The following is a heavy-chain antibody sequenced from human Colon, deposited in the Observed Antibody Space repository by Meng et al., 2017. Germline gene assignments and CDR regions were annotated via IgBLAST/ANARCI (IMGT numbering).Heavy chain of an antibody. CDR2: MHYSGIA. V-gene: IGHV4-31*03. Sequence: PLQEAGPGLVKPSQTLSLTCTVSGASISSEAFYWGWIRQHPGKGLEWIGYMHYSGIANYNPSLNSRIAISVDTSKNRFSLKLSSVTAADTAVYYCARYRYDSSSYSNFFDPWGQGTLVTVSS. CDR3: ARYRYDSSSYSNFFDP. CDR1: GASISSEAFY. J-gene: IGHJ5*02. D-gene: IGHD3-22*01.